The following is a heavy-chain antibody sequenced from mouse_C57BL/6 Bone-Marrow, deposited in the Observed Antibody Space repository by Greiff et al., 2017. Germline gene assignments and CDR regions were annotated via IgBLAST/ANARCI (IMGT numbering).Heavy chain of an antibody. CDR3: TRDGYYVILGAMDY. Sequence: EVKLMESGEGLVKPGGSLKLSCAASGFTFSSYAMSWVRQTPEKRLEWVAYISSGGDYIYYADTVKGRFTISRDNARNTLYLQMSSLKSEDTAMYYCTRDGYYVILGAMDYWGQGTSVTVSS. J-gene: IGHJ4*01. CDR1: GFTFSSYA. D-gene: IGHD2-3*01. V-gene: IGHV5-9-1*02. CDR2: ISSGGDYI.